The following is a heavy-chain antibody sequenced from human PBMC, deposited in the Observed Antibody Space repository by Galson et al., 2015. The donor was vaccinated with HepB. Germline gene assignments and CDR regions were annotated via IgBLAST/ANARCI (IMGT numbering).Heavy chain of an antibody. Sequence: SVKVSCKASGGTFSTYAISWVRQAPGQGLEWMGGITPIFGTAKYAQRFQGRVTITADESTSTAYMELSSLRSEDTAVYYCARDLPGHYYDSSGYSFPAMRTTYTNYYYYGMDVWGQGTTVTVSS. CDR3: ARDLPGHYYDSSGYSFPAMRTTYTNYYYYGMDV. CDR2: ITPIFGTA. D-gene: IGHD3-22*01. J-gene: IGHJ6*02. V-gene: IGHV1-69*13. CDR1: GGTFSTYA.